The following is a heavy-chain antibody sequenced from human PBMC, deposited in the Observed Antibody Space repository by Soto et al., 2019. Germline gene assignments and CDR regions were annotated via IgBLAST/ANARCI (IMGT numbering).Heavy chain of an antibody. Sequence: SVKVSCKASGGTFSSYAISWVRQAPGQRLEWMGGIIPIFGRANYAQKYQGRVTIIAEESTSTAYMELSTLRSEDTAVYYCARGYCSSTSCPRDYGMDVWGQGTTVTVSS. V-gene: IGHV1-69*13. D-gene: IGHD2-2*01. J-gene: IGHJ6*02. CDR3: ARGYCSSTSCPRDYGMDV. CDR2: IIPIFGRA. CDR1: GGTFSSYA.